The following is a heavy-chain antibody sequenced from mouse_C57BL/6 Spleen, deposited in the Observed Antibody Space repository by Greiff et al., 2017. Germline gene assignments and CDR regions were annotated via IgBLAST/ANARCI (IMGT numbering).Heavy chain of an antibody. CDR2: IYPGDGDT. Sequence: QVQLQQSGAELVKPGASVKISCKASGYAFSSYWMNWVKQRPGKGLEWIGQIYPGDGDTNYNGKFKGKATLTADKSSSTAYMQLSSLTAEDSAVYFCARWGDIHEGFAYWGQGTLVTVSA. CDR3: ARWGDIHEGFAY. CDR1: GYAFSSYW. J-gene: IGHJ3*01. V-gene: IGHV1-80*01.